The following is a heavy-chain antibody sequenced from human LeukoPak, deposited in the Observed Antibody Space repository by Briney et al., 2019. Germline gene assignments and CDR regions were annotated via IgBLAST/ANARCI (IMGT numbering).Heavy chain of an antibody. J-gene: IGHJ4*02. V-gene: IGHV3-48*01. D-gene: IGHD3-3*01. CDR1: GFTFSSYS. Sequence: PGGSLRLSCAASGFTFSSYSMNWVRQAPGKGLEWVSYISSSSSTIYYTDSVKGRFTISRDNAKNSLYLQMNSLRAEDTAVYYCAKGARGQYYDFWSGYYTHFDYWGQGTLVTVSS. CDR2: ISSSSSTI. CDR3: AKGARGQYYDFWSGYYTHFDY.